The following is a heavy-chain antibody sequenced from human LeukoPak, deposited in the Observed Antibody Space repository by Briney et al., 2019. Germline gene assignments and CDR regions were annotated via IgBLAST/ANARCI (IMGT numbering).Heavy chain of an antibody. CDR1: GFTFDDYA. D-gene: IGHD1-14*01. CDR3: AKPARTDYTDY. J-gene: IGHJ4*02. Sequence: SGGSLRLSCAASGFTFDDYAMHWVRQAPGKGLEWVSAISGSSGRTYYADFVKGRFTISRDNSKNTLYLQMNSLRAGDTAIYFCAKPARTDYTDYWGQGTLVTVSS. V-gene: IGHV3-23*01. CDR2: ISGSSGRT.